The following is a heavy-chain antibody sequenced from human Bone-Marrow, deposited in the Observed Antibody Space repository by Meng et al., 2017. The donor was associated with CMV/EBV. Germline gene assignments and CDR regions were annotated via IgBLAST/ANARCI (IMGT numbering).Heavy chain of an antibody. D-gene: IGHD1-26*01. Sequence: GESLKISCAASGFTFRIYWMTWVRQAPGKGPEWVANIKQDGSEDYYVDSVQGRFTISRDNAKNSLYLQMNSLRAEDTAVYYCGGYSGSYGHWFDPWGQGTLVTVSS. CDR3: GGYSGSYGHWFDP. CDR2: IKQDGSED. CDR1: GFTFRIYW. V-gene: IGHV3-7*01. J-gene: IGHJ5*02.